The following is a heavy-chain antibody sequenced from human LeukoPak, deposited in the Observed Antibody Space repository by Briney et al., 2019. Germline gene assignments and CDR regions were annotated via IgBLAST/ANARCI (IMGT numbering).Heavy chain of an antibody. V-gene: IGHV3-23*01. D-gene: IGHD5-18*01. CDR3: AKSLIQLPYYFDY. Sequence: GGSLRLSCAASGFTFSSYAMSWVRQAPGKGLEWVSSISGSGGSTYYADSVKGRFTISRDNSKNTLYLQMNSLRAEDTAVYYCAKSLIQLPYYFDYWGQGTLVTVSS. CDR2: ISGSGGST. CDR1: GFTFSSYA. J-gene: IGHJ4*02.